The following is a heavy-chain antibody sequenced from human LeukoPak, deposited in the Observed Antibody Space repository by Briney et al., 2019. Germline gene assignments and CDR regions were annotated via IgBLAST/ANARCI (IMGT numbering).Heavy chain of an antibody. CDR3: ARDCGSTSCYDAFDI. J-gene: IGHJ3*02. CDR2: ISSSSSYI. D-gene: IGHD2-2*01. V-gene: IGHV3-21*01. CDR1: GFTFSSYS. Sequence: GGSLRLSCAASGFTFSSYSMNWVRQAPGKGLEWVSSISSSSSYIYYADSVKGRFTTSRDNAKNSLYLQMNSLRAEDTAVYYCARDCGSTSCYDAFDIWGQGTMVTVSS.